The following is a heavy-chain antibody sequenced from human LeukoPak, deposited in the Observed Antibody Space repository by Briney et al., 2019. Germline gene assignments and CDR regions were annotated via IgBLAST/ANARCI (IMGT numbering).Heavy chain of an antibody. CDR1: GFTFSSYS. D-gene: IGHD5-24*01. V-gene: IGHV3-48*01. CDR3: ANNLRGVARDFDL. Sequence: PGGSLRLSCAASGFTFSSYSMNWVRQAPGKGLEWVSYISSSSSTIYYADSVKGRFTISRDNAKNSLYLQMNSLRAEDTAVYYCANNLRGVARDFDLWGRGTLVTVSS. J-gene: IGHJ2*01. CDR2: ISSSSSTI.